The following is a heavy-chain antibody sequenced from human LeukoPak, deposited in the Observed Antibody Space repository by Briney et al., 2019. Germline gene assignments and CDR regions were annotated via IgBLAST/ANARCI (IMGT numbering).Heavy chain of an antibody. CDR2: IFHSGST. V-gene: IGHV4-30-2*02. J-gene: IGHJ4*02. CDR1: GDSISSGAYS. CDR3: ARGSGWYWY. Sequence: SETLSLTCVVFGDSISSGAYSWSWIRQPPGKGLEWIGYIFHSGSTFYNPSLKSRVTISVDTSKNQFSLKLSSVTAADTAVYYCARGSGWYWYWGQGTLVTVSS. D-gene: IGHD6-19*01.